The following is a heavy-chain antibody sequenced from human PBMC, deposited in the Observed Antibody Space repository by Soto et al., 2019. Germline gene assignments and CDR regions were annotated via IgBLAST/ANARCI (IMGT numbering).Heavy chain of an antibody. CDR1: GFTFSSYA. J-gene: IGHJ4*02. CDR2: ISGSGGST. V-gene: IGHV3-23*01. CDR3: AKSYRGYYDSSGKRALDY. Sequence: EVQLLESGGGLVQPGGSLRLSCAASGFTFSSYAMSWVRQAPGKGLEWVSAISGSGGSTYYADSVKGRFTISRDNSKNPLYLQMNSLRAEDTAVYYCAKSYRGYYDSSGKRALDYWGQGTLVTVSS. D-gene: IGHD3-22*01.